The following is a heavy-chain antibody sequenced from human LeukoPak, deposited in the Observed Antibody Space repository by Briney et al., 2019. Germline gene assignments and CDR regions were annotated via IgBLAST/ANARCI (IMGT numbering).Heavy chain of an antibody. CDR3: ARNLGYCSGGSCLFVP. J-gene: IGHJ5*02. Sequence: SETLSLTCAVYGGSFSGYYWSWIRQPPGKGLEWIGEINQSGSTNYNPSLKSRVTISVDTSKNQFSLKLSSVTAADTAVYYCARNLGYCSGGSCLFVPWGQGTLVTVSS. V-gene: IGHV4-34*01. CDR1: GGSFSGYY. D-gene: IGHD2-15*01. CDR2: INQSGST.